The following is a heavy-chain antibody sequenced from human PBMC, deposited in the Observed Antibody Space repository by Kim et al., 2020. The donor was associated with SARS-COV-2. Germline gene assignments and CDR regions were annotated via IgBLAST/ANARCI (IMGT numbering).Heavy chain of an antibody. Sequence: SVKVSCKASGGTFSSYAISWVRQAPGQGLEWMGGIIPIFGTANYAQKFQGRVTITAYESTSTAYMELSSLRSEDTAVYYCARGPYYYDSSGYPYYFDYWGQGTLVTVSS. J-gene: IGHJ4*02. V-gene: IGHV1-69*13. CDR3: ARGPYYYDSSGYPYYFDY. CDR1: GGTFSSYA. CDR2: IIPIFGTA. D-gene: IGHD3-22*01.